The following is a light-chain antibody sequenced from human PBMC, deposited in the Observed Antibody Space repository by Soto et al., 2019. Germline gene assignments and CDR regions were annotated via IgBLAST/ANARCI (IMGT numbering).Light chain of an antibody. V-gene: IGKV2-30*01. CDR1: QSLVYSDGYAY. CDR2: KVS. CDR3: MQGTHWPPT. Sequence: DVVMTQSPLSLPVTLGQPASISCRSSQSLVYSDGYAYLNWFHQRPGQSPRRLIYKVSNRDSGVPDRFRGRGSGTDFTLKISRVEAEDVGVYYCMQGTHWPPTFGRGTKVEIK. J-gene: IGKJ1*01.